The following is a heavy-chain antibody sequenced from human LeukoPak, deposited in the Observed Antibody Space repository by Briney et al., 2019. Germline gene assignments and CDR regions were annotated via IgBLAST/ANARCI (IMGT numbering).Heavy chain of an antibody. CDR3: AKTYYYGSGSYYHFDY. Sequence: GGSLRLSCAASGFTFSNYGMYWVRQAPGKGLEWVALIWNDGNNKYHADSVKGRFTISRDNSKNTLYLQMNSLRAEDTAVYYCAKTYYYGSGSYYHFDYWGQGTLVTVSS. J-gene: IGHJ4*02. CDR2: IWNDGNNK. D-gene: IGHD3-10*01. CDR1: GFTFSNYG. V-gene: IGHV3-33*06.